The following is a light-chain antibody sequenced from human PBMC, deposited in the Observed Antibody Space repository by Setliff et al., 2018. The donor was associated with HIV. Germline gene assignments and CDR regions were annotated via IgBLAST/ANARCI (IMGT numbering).Light chain of an antibody. CDR3: SSHTSSNSWV. Sequence: QSALAQPASVSGSPGQSITISCTGSSSDVGGYDLVSWYQQHPGKAPQLMIYEVNDRPSGVSDRFSGSKSGNTASLIISGLQAEDEGDYYCSSHTSSNSWVFGGGTKVTVL. V-gene: IGLV2-14*01. J-gene: IGLJ3*02. CDR1: SSDVGGYDL. CDR2: EVN.